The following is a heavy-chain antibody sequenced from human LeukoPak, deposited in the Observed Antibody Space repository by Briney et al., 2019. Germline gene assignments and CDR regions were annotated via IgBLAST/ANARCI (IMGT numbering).Heavy chain of an antibody. CDR1: GYTFTGYY. Sequence: ASVKVSCKASGYTFTGYYMHWVRQAPGQGLEFLGWINLNSGDTGSTQSFQGRVTMTRDTSISTAYMELNRLSSDDTAAYYCARAALGVASDYWGQGTLVTVSS. D-gene: IGHD1-26*01. J-gene: IGHJ4*02. CDR2: INLNSGDT. V-gene: IGHV1-2*02. CDR3: ARAALGVASDY.